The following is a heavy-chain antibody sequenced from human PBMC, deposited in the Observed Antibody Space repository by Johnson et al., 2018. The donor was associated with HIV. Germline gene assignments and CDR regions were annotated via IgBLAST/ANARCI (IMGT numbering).Heavy chain of an antibody. D-gene: IGHD5-18*01. CDR2: IYSGGST. CDR1: GFTVSSNY. Sequence: VQVVESGGGLIQPGGSLRLSCAASGFTVSSNYMSWVRQAPGKGLEWVSVIYSGGSTYYADSVKGRFTISRDNSKNTLYLQMNSLRAEDTALYYCAKGYDVDTAMVSAFDIWGQGTMVTVSS. V-gene: IGHV3-53*01. CDR3: AKGYDVDTAMVSAFDI. J-gene: IGHJ3*02.